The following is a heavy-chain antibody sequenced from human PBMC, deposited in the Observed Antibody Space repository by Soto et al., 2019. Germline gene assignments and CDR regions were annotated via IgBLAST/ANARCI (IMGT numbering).Heavy chain of an antibody. CDR1: GFTFDDYA. V-gene: IGHV3-9*01. D-gene: IGHD3-10*01. CDR3: AKGWGSGSYYPDYYYYYMDV. CDR2: ISWNSGSI. J-gene: IGHJ6*03. Sequence: EVQLVESGGGLVQPGRSLRLSCAASGFTFDDYAMHWVRQAPGKGLEWVSGISWNSGSIGYADSVKGRFTISRDNAKNYLYLQMNSRRAEDTALYYCAKGWGSGSYYPDYYYYYMDVWGKGTTVTVSS.